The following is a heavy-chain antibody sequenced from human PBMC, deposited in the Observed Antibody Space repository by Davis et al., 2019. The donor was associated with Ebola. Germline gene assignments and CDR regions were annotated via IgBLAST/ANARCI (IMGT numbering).Heavy chain of an antibody. Sequence: ASVKVSCKASEYTFTNYYLQWVRQAPGQGLEWLGFINPTGGSTKYAENFQGRVSMTRDTSTSTVYMELSSLRSEDTAVYYCASNPTIFGVVISYGMDVWGQGTTVTVSS. D-gene: IGHD3-3*01. CDR2: INPTGGST. J-gene: IGHJ6*02. CDR3: ASNPTIFGVVISYGMDV. V-gene: IGHV1-46*01. CDR1: EYTFTNYY.